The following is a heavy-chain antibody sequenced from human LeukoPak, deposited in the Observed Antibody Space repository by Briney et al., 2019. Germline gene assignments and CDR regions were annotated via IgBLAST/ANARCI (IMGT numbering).Heavy chain of an antibody. CDR2: IYTSGST. Sequence: SETLSLTCTVSGGSISSYYWSWIRQPSGKGLEWIGYIYTSGSTNYNPSLKSRVTISVDTSKNQFSLDLSSVTAADTAVYYCARQKCTSTSCLTKNAFDIWGQGTMVTVSS. CDR1: GGSISSYY. D-gene: IGHD2-2*01. V-gene: IGHV4-4*09. CDR3: ARQKCTSTSCLTKNAFDI. J-gene: IGHJ3*02.